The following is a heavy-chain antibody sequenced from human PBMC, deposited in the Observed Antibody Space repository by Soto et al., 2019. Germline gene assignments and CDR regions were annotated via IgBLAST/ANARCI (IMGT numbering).Heavy chain of an antibody. CDR3: ARGEACSGGSCYSLRAFDI. D-gene: IGHD2-15*01. V-gene: IGHV1-18*01. Sequence: ASVKVSCKASGYTFTSYGISWVRQAPGQGLEWMGWISAYNGNTNYAQKLQGRVTMTTDTSTSTAYMELRSLRSDDTAVYYCARGEACSGGSCYSLRAFDIWGQGTMVTVSS. CDR1: GYTFTSYG. J-gene: IGHJ3*02. CDR2: ISAYNGNT.